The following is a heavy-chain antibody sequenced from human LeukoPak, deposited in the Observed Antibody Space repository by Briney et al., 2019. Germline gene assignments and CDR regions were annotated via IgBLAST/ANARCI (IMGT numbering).Heavy chain of an antibody. Sequence: ASVKVSCKASGYTFTSYGISWVRQAPGQGLEWLGWISGHNGVTKYAQKFQGRVFVSADTSTSTAYMDLTSLTSDDTAVYYCATDSEAHGWFGPWGQGTLVTVSS. J-gene: IGHJ5*02. CDR1: GYTFTSYG. V-gene: IGHV1-18*01. CDR2: ISGHNGVT. CDR3: ATDSEAHGWFGP.